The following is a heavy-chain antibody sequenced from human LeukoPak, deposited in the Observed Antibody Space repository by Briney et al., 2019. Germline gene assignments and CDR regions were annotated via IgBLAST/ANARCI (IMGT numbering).Heavy chain of an antibody. CDR2: ISYDGSNK. V-gene: IGHV3-30-3*01. CDR1: GFTFSDYY. J-gene: IGHJ3*02. Sequence: GGSLRLSCAASGFTFSDYYMSWIRQAPGKGLEWVAVISYDGSNKYYADSVKGRFTISRDNSKNTLYLQMNSLRAEDTAVYYCARSREEWELLVLTFDIWGQGTMVTVSS. D-gene: IGHD1-26*01. CDR3: ARSREEWELLVLTFDI.